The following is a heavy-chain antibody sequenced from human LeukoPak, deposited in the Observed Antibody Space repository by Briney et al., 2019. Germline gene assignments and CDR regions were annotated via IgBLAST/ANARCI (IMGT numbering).Heavy chain of an antibody. CDR1: GYTFINYD. J-gene: IGHJ3*02. V-gene: IGHV1-8*03. Sequence: ASVKVSCKASGYTFINYDINWVRQATGQGLEWMGWMNPNSGNTGYAQKFQGRVTITRNTSISTAYMELSSLRSEDTAVYYCAASTYYYGSGGDAFDIWGQGTMVTVSS. CDR2: MNPNSGNT. CDR3: AASTYYYGSGGDAFDI. D-gene: IGHD3-10*01.